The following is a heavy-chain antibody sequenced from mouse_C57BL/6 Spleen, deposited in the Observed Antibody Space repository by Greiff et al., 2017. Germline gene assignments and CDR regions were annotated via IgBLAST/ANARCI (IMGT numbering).Heavy chain of an antibody. Sequence: VQLQQSGGGLVKPGGSLKLSCAASGFTFSDYGMHWVRQAPEKGLEWVAYISSGSSTIYYADTVKGRFTISRDNAKNTLFLQMTSLRSEDTAMYYCARSGPMDYWGQGTSVTVSS. CDR3: ARSGPMDY. CDR2: ISSGSSTI. J-gene: IGHJ4*01. CDR1: GFTFSDYG. V-gene: IGHV5-17*01.